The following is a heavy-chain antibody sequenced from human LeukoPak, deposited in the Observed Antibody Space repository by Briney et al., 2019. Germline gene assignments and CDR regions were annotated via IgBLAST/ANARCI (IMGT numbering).Heavy chain of an antibody. D-gene: IGHD1-1*01. CDR1: GFTFDNYA. V-gene: IGHV3-49*03. Sequence: GGSLRLSCTASGFTFDNYAMSWFRQAPGKGLEWVGFIRSKIYGGTTEYAASVKGRFTISRDDSKSIAYLQMNSLKNEDTTVYYCARDHNYAFDNWGQGTLVSVSS. CDR3: ARDHNYAFDN. CDR2: IRSKIYGGTT. J-gene: IGHJ4*02.